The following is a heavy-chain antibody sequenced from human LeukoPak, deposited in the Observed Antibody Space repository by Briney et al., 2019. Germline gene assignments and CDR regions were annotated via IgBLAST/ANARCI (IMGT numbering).Heavy chain of an antibody. CDR3: TTGTWIQLWLPDY. CDR1: GFTFSNAC. D-gene: IGHD5-18*01. Sequence: GGSLRLSCAASGFTFSNACMTWVRQAPGKGLEWVDHIKSKTDGGTTDFAAPVKGRFTISRDDSKNTLFLQMNSLKTEDTAVYYCTTGTWIQLWLPDYWGQGTLVTVSS. CDR2: IKSKTDGGTT. V-gene: IGHV3-15*01. J-gene: IGHJ4*02.